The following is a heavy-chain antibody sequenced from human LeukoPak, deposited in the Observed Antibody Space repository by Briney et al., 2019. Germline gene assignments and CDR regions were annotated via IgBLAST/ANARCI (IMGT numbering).Heavy chain of an antibody. D-gene: IGHD3-3*01. CDR1: GYTFTGYY. CDR3: ARRGLYYDFWSGYYTGPGNAFDI. V-gene: IGHV1-2*02. Sequence: ASVKVSCKASGYTFTGYYIHWVRQAPGQGLEWMGWINPTSGGTNYAQKFQGRVTMTRDTSISTAYMELSRLRSDDTAVYYCARRGLYYDFWSGYYTGPGNAFDIWGQGTMVTVSS. CDR2: INPTSGGT. J-gene: IGHJ3*02.